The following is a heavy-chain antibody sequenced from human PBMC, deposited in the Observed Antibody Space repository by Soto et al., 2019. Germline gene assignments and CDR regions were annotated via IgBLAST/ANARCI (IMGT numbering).Heavy chain of an antibody. J-gene: IGHJ3*02. CDR3: ARDYDFIQGAFEI. CDR1: GGSISSGGYY. Sequence: VQLQESGPGLVKPSETLSLTCSVSGGSISSGGYYWSWIRQHPGKGLEWIGYVHHSGSTYYSPSLKSRVTLSIDTSKNHFSLKLSSVTAADTAVYYCARDYDFIQGAFEIWGQGTMVIVSS. D-gene: IGHD3-16*01. CDR2: VHHSGST. V-gene: IGHV4-31*03.